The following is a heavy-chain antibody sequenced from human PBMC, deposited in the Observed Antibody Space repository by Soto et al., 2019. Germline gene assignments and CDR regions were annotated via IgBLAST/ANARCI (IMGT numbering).Heavy chain of an antibody. Sequence: QVQLQESGPGLVKPSETLSLNCSVSGDAITRHYWSWIRPSPGKGLEWLGYFFHTGTALFNPSLRSRVSMSVDTSKNQFSLKLTSVIPADTAVYFCVRNYGCNSQFFDLWGRGTLVTVSS. CDR2: FFHTGTA. J-gene: IGHJ2*01. V-gene: IGHV4-59*11. D-gene: IGHD4-17*01. CDR3: VRNYGCNSQFFDL. CDR1: GDAITRHY.